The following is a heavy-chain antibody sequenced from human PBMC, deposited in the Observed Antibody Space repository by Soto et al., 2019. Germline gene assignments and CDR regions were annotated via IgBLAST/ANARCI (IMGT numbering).Heavy chain of an antibody. D-gene: IGHD5-18*01. CDR1: GYTFAGTV. V-gene: IGHV1-46*03. J-gene: IGHJ3*02. CDR2: INPSGGST. CDR3: ARVRLWLQYNDLLLRDAFAI. Sequence: ASVKVSCKASGYTFAGTVMQWRRQSPGQGLELRGIINPSGGSTRYAQKFQRRVTMTRDTSTSTVYMELSSLRSEDTAVYYCARVRLWLQYNDLLLRDAFAISAQRTMVPVSS.